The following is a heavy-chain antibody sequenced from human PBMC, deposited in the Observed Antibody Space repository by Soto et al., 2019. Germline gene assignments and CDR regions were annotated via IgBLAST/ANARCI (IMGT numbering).Heavy chain of an antibody. V-gene: IGHV1-69*06. J-gene: IGHJ6*02. CDR3: VRYPVVRVDVRGMVV. D-gene: IGHD3-10*01. Sequence: QVQLVQSGAEVKKPGSSVKVSCRASGGTFIDYAISWVRQAPGQGLEWMGGIIPFYGTTNYAQSFQGAVTITADTYMSEVYMELSSLKSDDTAVYYCVRYPVVRVDVRGMVVWGQGTAITVS. CDR2: IIPFYGTT. CDR1: GGTFIDYA.